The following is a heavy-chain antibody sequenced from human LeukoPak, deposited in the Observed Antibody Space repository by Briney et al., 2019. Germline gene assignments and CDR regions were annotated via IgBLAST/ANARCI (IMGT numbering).Heavy chain of an antibody. CDR2: FDPEDGET. CDR3: ATDRTGELDI. CDR1: GYTFTSYG. V-gene: IGHV1-24*01. Sequence: ASVKVSCKASGYTFTSYGISWVRQAPGKGLEWMGGFDPEDGETIYAQKFQGRVTMTEDTSTDTAYMELSSLRSEDTAVYYCATDRTGELDIWGQGTMVTVSS. D-gene: IGHD7-27*01. J-gene: IGHJ3*02.